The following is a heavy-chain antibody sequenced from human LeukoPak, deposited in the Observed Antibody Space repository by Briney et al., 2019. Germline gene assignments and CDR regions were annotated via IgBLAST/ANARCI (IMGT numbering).Heavy chain of an antibody. CDR3: ARARRDGYNYGTRPNYYYYMDV. CDR1: GGTFSSYA. Sequence: ASVKVSCKASGGTFSSYAISWVRQAPGQGLEWMGGIIPIFGTANYAQKFQGRVTITTDESTSTAYMELSSLRSEDTAVFYCARARRDGYNYGTRPNYYYYMDVWGKGTTVTVSS. D-gene: IGHD5-24*01. CDR2: IIPIFGTA. J-gene: IGHJ6*03. V-gene: IGHV1-69*05.